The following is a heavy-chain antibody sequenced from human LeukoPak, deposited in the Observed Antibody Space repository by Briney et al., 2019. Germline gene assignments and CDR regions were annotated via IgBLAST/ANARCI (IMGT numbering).Heavy chain of an antibody. D-gene: IGHD3-22*01. Sequence: GGSLRLSCAASGFTFSNAWINWVRQAPGKGLEWVCLIKSKTDGGTIDYAAPLKGRVTISRDDSKNTLYLQMNSLKIEDTAVYYCTIVGPLTYYYESSGYYIPNFWGQGTLVTVSS. CDR3: TIVGPLTYYYESSGYYIPNF. CDR1: GFTFSNAW. CDR2: IKSKTDGGTI. J-gene: IGHJ4*02. V-gene: IGHV3-15*01.